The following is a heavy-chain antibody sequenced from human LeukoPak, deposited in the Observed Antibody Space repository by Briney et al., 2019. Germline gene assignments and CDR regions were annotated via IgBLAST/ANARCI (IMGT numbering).Heavy chain of an antibody. CDR1: GFTFSSYS. CDR3: ARDCGGDCYSTFDY. J-gene: IGHJ4*02. D-gene: IGHD2-21*02. CDR2: ISSSSSYI. Sequence: PGGSLRLSCAASGFTFSSYSMNWVRQAPGKGLEWVSSISSSSSYIYYADSVKGRFTISRDNAKNSLYLQMNSLRAEDTAVYYCARDCGGDCYSTFDYWGQGTLVTVPS. V-gene: IGHV3-21*01.